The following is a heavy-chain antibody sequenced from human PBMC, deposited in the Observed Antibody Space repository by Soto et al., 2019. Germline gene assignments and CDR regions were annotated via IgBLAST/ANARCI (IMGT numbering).Heavy chain of an antibody. D-gene: IGHD2-8*01. V-gene: IGHV3-72*01. CDR2: ARNKANSYTT. Sequence: PXGSLRLSCAACGFSVSDQQVDGVRQAPGKGLEWVGRARNKANSYTTAYAASVKGRFTISRDDSKNSLSLQMNSLKTEDTAVYFCDRLMGTSFDLWGQGTLVTVSS. J-gene: IGHJ4*02. CDR3: DRLMGTSFDL. CDR1: GFSVSDQQ.